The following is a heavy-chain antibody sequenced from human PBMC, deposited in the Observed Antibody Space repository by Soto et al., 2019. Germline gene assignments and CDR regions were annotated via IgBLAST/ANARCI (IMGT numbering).Heavy chain of an antibody. J-gene: IGHJ6*03. CDR2: TYYRSKWYN. Sequence: QSQTLSLTCAISGDSVSSNSAAWNWIRQSPSRGLEWLGRTYYRSKWYNDYAVSVKSRITNNPDTSKNQFSLQLNSVTPEDTAVYYCARDRPWSGYYQDYYYYYMDVWGKGTTVTVSS. CDR3: ARDRPWSGYYQDYYYYYMDV. CDR1: GDSVSSNSAA. V-gene: IGHV6-1*01. D-gene: IGHD3-3*01.